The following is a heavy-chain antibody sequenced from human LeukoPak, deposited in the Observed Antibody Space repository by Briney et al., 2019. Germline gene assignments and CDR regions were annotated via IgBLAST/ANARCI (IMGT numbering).Heavy chain of an antibody. CDR1: GGSISTYY. CDR3: ASGSDYYDSSGYSS. CDR2: IYYSGST. J-gene: IGHJ5*02. D-gene: IGHD3-22*01. V-gene: IGHV4-59*01. Sequence: SETLSLTCTVSGGSISTYYWNWIRQPPGKGLEWIAYIYYSGSTNYNPSLKSRVTISVDTSKNQFSLKLSSVSAADTAVYYCASGSDYYDSSGYSSWGQGTLVTVSS.